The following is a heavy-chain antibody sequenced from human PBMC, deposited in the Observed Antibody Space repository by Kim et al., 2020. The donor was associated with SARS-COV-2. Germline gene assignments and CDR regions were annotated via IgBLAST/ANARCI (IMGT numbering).Heavy chain of an antibody. CDR3: AYGWSQWAY. V-gene: IGHV3-23*01. CDR2: TT. J-gene: IGHJ4*02. D-gene: IGHD4-17*01. Sequence: TTYYADSGRGRFTISRDNTKNTLYLQRSSLRAEDTAIYYCAYGWSQWAYWGQGTLVTVSS.